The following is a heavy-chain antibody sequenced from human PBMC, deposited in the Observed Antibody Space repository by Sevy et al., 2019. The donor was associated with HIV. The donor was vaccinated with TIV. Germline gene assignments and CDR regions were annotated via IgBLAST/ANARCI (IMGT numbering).Heavy chain of an antibody. CDR3: ARESGRTYLVIDS. V-gene: IGHV4-30-4*01. Sequence: SETLSLTCTVSGGSISSGDYYWSWLRQAPGKGPEWIGYIYHGLSNFYNPSLQSRATVSVDRSKNQFSLTLTSVTAADTAVYYCARESGRTYLVIDSWGPGTLVTVSS. CDR1: GGSISSGDYY. CDR2: IYHGLSN. D-gene: IGHD2-21*01. J-gene: IGHJ4*02.